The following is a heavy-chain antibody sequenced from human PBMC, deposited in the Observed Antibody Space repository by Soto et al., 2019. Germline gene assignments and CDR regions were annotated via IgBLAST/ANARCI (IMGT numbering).Heavy chain of an antibody. CDR3: ASRFVDSATGYFDR. Sequence: QLQLQESGSGLLRPSQTLSLTCLVSGGSSINGNYSWTWIRQPPGNALEWIGYIYHSGSTCYNPSLRSRVTLSVDRSKNQFSLNMKSMTAADTAVYYCASRFVDSATGYFDRWGQGTLVTVSS. CDR2: IYHSGST. CDR1: GGSSINGNYS. V-gene: IGHV4-30-2*01. J-gene: IGHJ4*02. D-gene: IGHD5-12*01.